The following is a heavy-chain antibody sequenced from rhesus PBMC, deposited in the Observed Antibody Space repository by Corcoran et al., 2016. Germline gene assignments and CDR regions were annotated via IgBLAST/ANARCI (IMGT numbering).Heavy chain of an antibody. CDR2: TYYRAKWYN. D-gene: IGHD4-29*01. Sequence: QVQLQESGPGLVKPSQTLSPTCALSGDSVPTNRSTWHWIRQQPSRGLEWLGRTYYRAKWYNDYAQSVQNRITINPDTSKNQFSLQLNSVTPEDMAVYYCVRASTVASFDYWGQGVLVTVSS. CDR1: GDSVPTNRST. J-gene: IGHJ4*01. V-gene: IGHV6-1*01. CDR3: VRASTVASFDY.